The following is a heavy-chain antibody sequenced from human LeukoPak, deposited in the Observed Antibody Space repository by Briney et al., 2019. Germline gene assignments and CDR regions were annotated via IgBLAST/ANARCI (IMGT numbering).Heavy chain of an antibody. V-gene: IGHV3-30*04. CDR1: GFTFSSYS. J-gene: IGHJ4*02. CDR2: ISSDGKNK. CDR3: ARDVGRDTITTEIAY. D-gene: IGHD4-11*01. Sequence: TGGSLRLSGAASGFTFSSYSMSWVRQAPGKGLEWVAVISSDGKNKNHADSVKGRFTISRDKSTLYLEMNNLRAEDTALYYCARDVGRDTITTEIAYWGQGTLVTVSS.